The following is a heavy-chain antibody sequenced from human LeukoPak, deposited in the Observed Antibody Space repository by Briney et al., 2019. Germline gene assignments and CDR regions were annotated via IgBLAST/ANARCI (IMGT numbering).Heavy chain of an antibody. Sequence: GGSLRLSCAASGFTFDDYTMHWVRQAPGKGLEWVSLISWDGGNTYYADSVKGRFTISRDNSKHTLYLQMNSLRAEDTAVYYCSKWKAIVLVPAARSPIDYWGQGTLVTVSS. V-gene: IGHV3-43*01. CDR3: SKWKAIVLVPAARSPIDY. CDR2: ISWDGGNT. CDR1: GFTFDDYT. J-gene: IGHJ4*02. D-gene: IGHD2-2*01.